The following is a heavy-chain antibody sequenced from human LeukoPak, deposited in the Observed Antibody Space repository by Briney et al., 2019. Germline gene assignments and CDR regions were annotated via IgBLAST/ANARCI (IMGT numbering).Heavy chain of an antibody. CDR3: AREIAVAGFSPFDY. CDR2: IYYSGST. D-gene: IGHD6-19*01. Sequence: SETLSLTCTVSGGSISSYYWSWIRQPPGKGLEWIGYIYYSGSTNYNPSLKSRVTISVDTSKNQFSLKLSSVTAADTAVYYCAREIAVAGFSPFDYWGQGTLVTVSS. V-gene: IGHV4-59*01. J-gene: IGHJ4*02. CDR1: GGSISSYY.